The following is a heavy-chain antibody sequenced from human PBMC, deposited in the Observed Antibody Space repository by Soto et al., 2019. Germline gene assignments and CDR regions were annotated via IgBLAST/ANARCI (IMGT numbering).Heavy chain of an antibody. J-gene: IGHJ6*02. CDR2: ISNDGVSE. CDR3: ARPRAPYYYYYGMDV. V-gene: IGHV3-30*03. CDR1: GFTFSDYG. D-gene: IGHD2-21*01. Sequence: PGGSLRLSCAASGFTFSDYGLHWVRHGPGKGLEWVAVISNDGVSEHYADSVKGRFTISRDNSKNALYLQMNSLRREDTAIYYCARPRAPYYYYYGMDVWGRGTTVTV.